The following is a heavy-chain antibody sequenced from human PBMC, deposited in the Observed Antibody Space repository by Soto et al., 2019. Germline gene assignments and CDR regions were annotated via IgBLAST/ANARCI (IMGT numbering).Heavy chain of an antibody. CDR2: IYSGGST. CDR3: ARSRPAARVVDAFDM. Sequence: EVQLVESGGGLVQPGGSLRLSCAASGFTVSSNYMSWVRQAPGKGLEWVSVIYSGGSTYYADSVKGRFTISRDNSKNTLYLQMNSLRAEDTAVYYCARSRPAARVVDAFDMWGQGTMVTVSS. V-gene: IGHV3-66*01. CDR1: GFTVSSNY. J-gene: IGHJ3*02. D-gene: IGHD2-2*01.